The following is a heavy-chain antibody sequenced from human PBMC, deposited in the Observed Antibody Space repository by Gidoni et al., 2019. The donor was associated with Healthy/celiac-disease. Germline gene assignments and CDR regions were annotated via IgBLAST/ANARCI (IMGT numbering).Heavy chain of an antibody. D-gene: IGHD2-15*01. CDR2: IYYSGST. J-gene: IGHJ4*02. Sequence: QLQLQESGPGLVKPSETLSLTCTVSGGSISSSSYYWGWIRQPPGKGLEWIGSIYYSGSTYYNPSLKSRVTISVDTSKNQFSLKLSSVTAADTAVYYCARQRGIVVVAADYFDYWGQGTLVTVSS. V-gene: IGHV4-39*01. CDR1: GGSISSSSYY. CDR3: ARQRGIVVVAADYFDY.